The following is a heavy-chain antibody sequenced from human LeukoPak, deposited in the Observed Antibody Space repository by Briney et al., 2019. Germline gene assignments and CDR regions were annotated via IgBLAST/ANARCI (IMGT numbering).Heavy chain of an antibody. CDR2: IVVGSGNT. D-gene: IGHD3-22*01. V-gene: IGHV1-58*02. Sequence: GTSVKVSCKASGFTFTSSAMQWVRQARGQRLEGIGWIVVGSGNTNYAQKFQERVTITRDISTSTAYMELSSLRSEDTAVYYCAAVVCDDSSGYYYALDAFDIWGQGTMVTVSS. J-gene: IGHJ3*02. CDR1: GFTFTSSA. CDR3: AAVVCDDSSGYYYALDAFDI.